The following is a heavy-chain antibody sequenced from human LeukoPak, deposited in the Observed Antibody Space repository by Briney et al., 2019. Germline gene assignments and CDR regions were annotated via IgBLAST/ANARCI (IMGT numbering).Heavy chain of an antibody. V-gene: IGHV3-21*01. J-gene: IGHJ4*02. D-gene: IGHD6-19*01. CDR2: IRSSSASYI. CDR1: GFTFSTYT. Sequence: GGSLRLSCAASGFTFSTYTKNWVRQAPGKGLEWASSIRSSSASYIYYADSVRGRFTISRDNAENSLYLQMDSLGDEDTAVYYCARGNGGWSYYFYYWGQGTLVTVSS. CDR3: ARGNGGWSYYFYY.